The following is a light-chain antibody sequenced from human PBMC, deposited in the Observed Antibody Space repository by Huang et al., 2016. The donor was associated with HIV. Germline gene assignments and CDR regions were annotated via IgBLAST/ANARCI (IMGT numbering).Light chain of an antibody. Sequence: DIQMTQSPSSLSASVGDRVTITCQASQDISNFLNWYQHKPGKAPKRLIYDASNLETGVPSRFSGSGSGTHFTFTISSLQPEDVATYYCQQYDNLPTFTFGPGTRVDFK. CDR1: QDISNF. CDR3: QQYDNLPTFT. V-gene: IGKV1-33*01. J-gene: IGKJ3*01. CDR2: DAS.